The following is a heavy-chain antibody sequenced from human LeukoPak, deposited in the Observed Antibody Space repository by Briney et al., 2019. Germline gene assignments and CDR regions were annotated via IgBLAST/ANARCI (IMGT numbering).Heavy chain of an antibody. CDR1: GFTFSSYG. V-gene: IGHV3-33*08. CDR2: IWYDGSNK. CDR3: ARDYSSSWYVLDY. D-gene: IGHD6-13*01. Sequence: PGRSLRLSCAASGFTFSSYGMHWVRQALGKGLEWVAVIWYDGSNKYYADSVKGRFTISRDNSKNTLYLQMNSLRAEDTAVYYCARDYSSSWYVLDYWGQGTLVTVSS. J-gene: IGHJ4*02.